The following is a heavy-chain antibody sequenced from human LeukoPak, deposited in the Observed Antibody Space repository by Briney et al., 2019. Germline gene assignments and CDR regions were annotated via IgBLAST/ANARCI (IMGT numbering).Heavy chain of an antibody. D-gene: IGHD1-1*01. CDR1: GFTFSSYG. CDR2: ISYDGSNE. V-gene: IGHV3-30*18. J-gene: IGHJ6*02. CDR3: AKGWSPSPPNYYYYALDV. Sequence: PGGSLRLSCAASGFTFSSYGIHWARQAPGKGLEWVAVISYDGSNEYYEDSVKGRFTISRDNSKNTLYLQMNSLRAEDTAVYYCAKGWSPSPPNYYYYALDVWGQGTTVTVSS.